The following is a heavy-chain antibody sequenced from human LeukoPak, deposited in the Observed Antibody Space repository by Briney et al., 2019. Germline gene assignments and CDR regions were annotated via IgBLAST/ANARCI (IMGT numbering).Heavy chain of an antibody. D-gene: IGHD1-26*01. Sequence: GGSLGLSCAASGFTFSNYWMSWVRQAPGKGLEWVASIKQDGSEKYYVGSVKGRFTISRDNAKNSLYLQMNSLRAEDTAVYYCARASRTQSGFYWGQGTLVTVSS. CDR2: IKQDGSEK. J-gene: IGHJ4*02. V-gene: IGHV3-7*05. CDR3: ARASRTQSGFY. CDR1: GFTFSNYW.